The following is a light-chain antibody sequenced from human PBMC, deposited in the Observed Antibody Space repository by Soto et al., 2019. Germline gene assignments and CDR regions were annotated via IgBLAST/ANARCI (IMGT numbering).Light chain of an antibody. CDR2: DAY. CDR1: QSVSSY. V-gene: IGKV3-11*01. Sequence: EIVLPQSPGTLSLSPGERATLSCRASQSVSSYLAWYQQKPGQAPRLLIYDAYNRATGIPDRFSGSGSGTDFTLTISSLEPEDGAVYYCQQRNNWPLTFGGGNKVDI. J-gene: IGKJ4*01. CDR3: QQRNNWPLT.